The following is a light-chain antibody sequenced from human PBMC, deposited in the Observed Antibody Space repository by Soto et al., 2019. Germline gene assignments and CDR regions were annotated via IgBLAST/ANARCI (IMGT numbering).Light chain of an antibody. Sequence: QMTQSPSSLVASVGDRVNITCRASQSISSQLNWYQQKVGQTPRLLVYAASTLQSEVPPRFSGSGSGTQFTLTISGLQREDFATYYCQQIHSAPLTFGGGTKIQI. CDR1: QSISSQ. J-gene: IGKJ4*01. CDR3: QQIHSAPLT. V-gene: IGKV1-39*01. CDR2: AAS.